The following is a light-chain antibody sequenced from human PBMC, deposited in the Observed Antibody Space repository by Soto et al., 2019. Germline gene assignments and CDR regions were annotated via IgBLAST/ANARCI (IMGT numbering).Light chain of an antibody. CDR1: YDISTS. CDR2: DAS. CDR3: QQFQSYPLT. Sequence: QLTQSPSSLSASVGDRVTIPCRADYDISTSLAWYQQKPGKAPKLLIYDASTLESGVPSRFSGSGSGTDFTLTISSLQPEDFATYYCQQFQSYPLTFGGGIKVEVK. J-gene: IGKJ4*01. V-gene: IGKV1-13*02.